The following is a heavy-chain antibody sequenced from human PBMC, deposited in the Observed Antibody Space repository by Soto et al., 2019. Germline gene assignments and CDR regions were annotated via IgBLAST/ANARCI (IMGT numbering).Heavy chain of an antibody. CDR2: IIPILGIA. CDR1: GGTFSSYT. CDR3: ARTRGCSGGSCYSNLDY. Sequence: ASVKVSCKASGGTFSSYTISWVRQAPGQGLEWMGRIIPILGIANYAQKFQGRVTITADKSTSTAYMELSSLRSEDTAVYYCARTRGCSGGSCYSNLDYWGQGTLVTVSS. V-gene: IGHV1-69*02. J-gene: IGHJ4*02. D-gene: IGHD2-15*01.